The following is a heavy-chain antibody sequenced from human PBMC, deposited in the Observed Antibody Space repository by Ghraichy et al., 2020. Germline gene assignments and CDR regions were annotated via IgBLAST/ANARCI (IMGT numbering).Heavy chain of an antibody. J-gene: IGHJ4*02. D-gene: IGHD5-12*01. CDR1: GFTFSSYA. CDR2: ISGSGGST. V-gene: IGHV3-23*01. Sequence: GESLNISCAASGFTFSSYAMSWVRQGPGKGPEWVSGISGSGGSTYNADSVKGRFTISRDNSKNTLYLQMKNLRAEDTATYYCVKEGPHHAAVATGYWGQGTLVTVSS. CDR3: VKEGPHHAAVATGY.